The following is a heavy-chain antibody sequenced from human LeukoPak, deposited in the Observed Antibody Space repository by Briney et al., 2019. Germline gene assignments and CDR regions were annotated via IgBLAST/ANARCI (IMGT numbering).Heavy chain of an antibody. CDR3: ARGRYSSGWALDY. Sequence: PSETLSLTCTVSGGSISSSSYYWGWIRQPPGKGLEWIGSIYYSGSTYYNPSLKSRVTISVDTSKNQFSLKLSSVTAADTAVYYCARGRYSSGWALDYWGQGTLVTVSS. CDR2: IYYSGST. V-gene: IGHV4-39*01. J-gene: IGHJ4*02. D-gene: IGHD6-19*01. CDR1: GGSISSSSYY.